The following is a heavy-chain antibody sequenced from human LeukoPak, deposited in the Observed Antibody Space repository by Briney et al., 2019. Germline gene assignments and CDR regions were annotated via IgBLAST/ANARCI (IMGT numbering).Heavy chain of an antibody. J-gene: IGHJ4*02. CDR2: ISGDGGGT. CDR3: ARDRPFTYYDSTGVLDY. D-gene: IGHD3-22*01. CDR1: GFRFDDYP. Sequence: GGSLRLSCAASGFRFDDYPMHWVRQALGRGLEWVSLISGDGGGTYYNDSVKGRFTTSRENSKNSLFLQMNNLRTEDTALYFCARDRPFTYYDSTGVLDYWGQGTLVTVSS. V-gene: IGHV3-43*02.